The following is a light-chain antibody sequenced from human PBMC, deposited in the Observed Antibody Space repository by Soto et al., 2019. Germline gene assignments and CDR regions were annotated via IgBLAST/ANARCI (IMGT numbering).Light chain of an antibody. V-gene: IGKV3-20*01. CDR1: QSVSSSS. J-gene: IGKJ4*01. Sequence: RGTLGLSPVERATLWDRASQSVSSSSLAWYQQKPGQAPRLLIYGASSRATGLPDRFSGSGSATAFTLPIRRLEPEDFAVYYCQQFTTSTLTFGGGTQLDIK. CDR2: GAS. CDR3: QQFTTSTLT.